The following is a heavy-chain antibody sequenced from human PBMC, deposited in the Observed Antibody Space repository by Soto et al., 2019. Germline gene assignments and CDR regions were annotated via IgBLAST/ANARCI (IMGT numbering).Heavy chain of an antibody. CDR3: ARGRAAAAARGMDV. CDR1: GYTFTGYY. CDR2: INPNSGGT. Sequence: QVQLVQSGAEVKKPGASVKVSCKASGYTFTGYYMHWVRQAPGQGLEWMGWINPNSGGTNYAQKVQGWVTMTREASISPAYMELSRLRSDDTAVYYCARGRAAAAARGMDVWGQGTTVTVSS. D-gene: IGHD6-13*01. V-gene: IGHV1-2*04. J-gene: IGHJ6*02.